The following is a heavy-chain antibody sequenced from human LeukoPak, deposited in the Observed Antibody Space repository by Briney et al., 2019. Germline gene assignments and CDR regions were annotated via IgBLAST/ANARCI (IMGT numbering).Heavy chain of an antibody. D-gene: IGHD6-6*01. CDR3: ARDGGIAARHWYFDL. Sequence: SETLSLTCTVSGGSISSYYWSWIRQPPGKGLEWIGYIYYSGSTNYNPSLKSRVTISVDTSKNQFSLKLSSVTAADTAVYYCARDGGIAARHWYFDLWGRGTLVTVSS. CDR2: IYYSGST. CDR1: GGSISSYY. J-gene: IGHJ2*01. V-gene: IGHV4-59*01.